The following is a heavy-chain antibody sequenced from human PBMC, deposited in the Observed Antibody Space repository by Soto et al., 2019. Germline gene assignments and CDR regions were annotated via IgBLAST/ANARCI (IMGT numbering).Heavy chain of an antibody. J-gene: IGHJ4*02. Sequence: QVQLQESGPGLVKPSQTLSLTCTVSGGSISSGDYYWSWIRQPPGKGLEWIGYIYYSGSTYYNPSLKNRVTISVDTSKNQFSLKLSSVTAADTAVYYCARGRRGMITFGGVIVYFDYWGQGTLVTVSS. V-gene: IGHV4-30-4*01. CDR2: IYYSGST. CDR1: GGSISSGDYY. D-gene: IGHD3-16*02. CDR3: ARGRRGMITFGGVIVYFDY.